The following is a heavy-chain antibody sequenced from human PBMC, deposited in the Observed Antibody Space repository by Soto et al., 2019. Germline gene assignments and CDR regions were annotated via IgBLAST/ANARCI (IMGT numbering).Heavy chain of an antibody. V-gene: IGHV3-53*01. CDR3: ARDSGYTGYAFDY. J-gene: IGHJ4*02. CDR1: GFTVSSNY. D-gene: IGHD5-12*01. CDR2: IYSGGRT. Sequence: GGSLRLSCAASGFTVSSNYMGWVRQAPGKGLEWVSLIYSGGRTYYGDSVKGRFTISRDNSENTLYLQMNSLRGEDTAVYYCARDSGYTGYAFDYWGQGTLVTVSS.